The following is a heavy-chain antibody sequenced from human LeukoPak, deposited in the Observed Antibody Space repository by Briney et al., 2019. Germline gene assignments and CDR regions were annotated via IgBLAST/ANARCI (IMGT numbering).Heavy chain of an antibody. Sequence: GGSLRLSCAASGFTFSSYAMSWVRQAPGKGLEWVSAISGSGGSTYYADSVKGRFTISRDNSKNTLYLQMNSLRAEDTAVYYCAKDGNNYYGSGSYAYWGQGTLVTVSS. CDR3: AKDGNNYYGSGSYAY. CDR1: GFTFSSYA. CDR2: ISGSGGST. V-gene: IGHV3-23*01. D-gene: IGHD3-10*01. J-gene: IGHJ4*02.